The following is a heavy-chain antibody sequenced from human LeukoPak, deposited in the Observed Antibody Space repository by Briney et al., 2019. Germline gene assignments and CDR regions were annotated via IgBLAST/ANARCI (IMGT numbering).Heavy chain of an antibody. V-gene: IGHV1-18*01. Sequence: ASVTVSCKASGYTFTSYGISWVRQAPGRGLEWMGWISAYNGNTNYAQKLQGRVTMTTDTSTSTAYMELRSLRSDDTAVYYCARESCSTSCYGMDVWGQGTTVTVSS. CDR2: ISAYNGNT. J-gene: IGHJ6*02. D-gene: IGHD2-2*01. CDR3: ARESCSTSCYGMDV. CDR1: GYTFTSYG.